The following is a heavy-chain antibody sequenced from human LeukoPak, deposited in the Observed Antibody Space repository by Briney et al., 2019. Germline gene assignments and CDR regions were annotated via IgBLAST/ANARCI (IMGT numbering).Heavy chain of an antibody. CDR2: ISAYNGNT. CDR3: ARDKSEEWLGH. D-gene: IGHD5-12*01. V-gene: IGHV1-18*01. J-gene: IGHJ4*02. Sequence: GASVKVSCKASGYTFTSYGTSWVRQAPGQGLEWMGWISAYNGNTNYAQKLQGRVTMTTDTSTSTAYMELRSLRSEDTAVYYCARDKSEEWLGHWGQGTLVTVSS. CDR1: GYTFTSYG.